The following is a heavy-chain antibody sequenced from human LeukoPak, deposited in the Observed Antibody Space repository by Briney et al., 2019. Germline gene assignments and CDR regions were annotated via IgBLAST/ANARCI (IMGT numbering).Heavy chain of an antibody. CDR2: MNPNSGNT. V-gene: IGHV1-8*03. CDR1: GYTFTSYD. J-gene: IGHJ6*03. Sequence: ASVKVSCKASGYTFTSYDINWVRQATGQGLEWMGWMNPNSGNTGYAQKFQGRVTITRNTSISTAYMELSSLRSEDTAVYYCARGRTSSGWSQLIMNYYYYMDVWGKGTTVTVSS. D-gene: IGHD6-19*01. CDR3: ARGRTSSGWSQLIMNYYYYMDV.